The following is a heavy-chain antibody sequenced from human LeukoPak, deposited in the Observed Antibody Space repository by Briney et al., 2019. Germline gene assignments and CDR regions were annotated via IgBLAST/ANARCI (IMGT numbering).Heavy chain of an antibody. CDR2: INHSGST. CDR1: GGSFSGYY. J-gene: IGHJ6*03. D-gene: IGHD2-15*01. V-gene: IGHV4-34*01. CDR3: VRVVYYYYYMDV. Sequence: PSETLSLTCTVYGGSFSGYYWSWIRQPPGKGLEWIGEINHSGSTNYNPSLKSRVTISVDTPKNQFSLKLSSVTAADTAVYYCVRVVYYYYYMDVWGKGTTVTVSS.